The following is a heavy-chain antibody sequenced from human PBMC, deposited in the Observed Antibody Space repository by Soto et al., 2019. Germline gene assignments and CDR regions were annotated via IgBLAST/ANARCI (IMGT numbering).Heavy chain of an antibody. Sequence: QVQLQQWGAGLLKPSETLSLTCAVYGGSFSGYYWSWIRQPPGKGLEWIGEINHSGSTNYNPSLKSRVTISVDTSKNQFSLKLSSVTAADTAVYYCVRVGSSASTPYYFDYWGQGTLVTVSS. CDR3: VRVGSSASTPYYFDY. CDR1: GGSFSGYY. D-gene: IGHD6-6*01. J-gene: IGHJ4*02. V-gene: IGHV4-34*01. CDR2: INHSGST.